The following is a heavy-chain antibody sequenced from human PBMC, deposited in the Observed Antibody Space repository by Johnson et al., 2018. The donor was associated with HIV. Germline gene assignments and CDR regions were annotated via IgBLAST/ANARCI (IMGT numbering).Heavy chain of an antibody. CDR1: GFTFSSYA. V-gene: IGHV3-30*14. CDR3: ARATLGADDAFDI. CDR2: ISYDESNK. D-gene: IGHD1-26*01. Sequence: QVQLVESGGGVVQPGRSLRLSCAASGFTFSSYAMHWVRQAPGKGLEWVAAISYDESNKHYADSVKGRFTISRENAKNSLYLQMNSLRAGDTAVYYCARATLGADDAFDIWGQGTMVTVSS. J-gene: IGHJ3*02.